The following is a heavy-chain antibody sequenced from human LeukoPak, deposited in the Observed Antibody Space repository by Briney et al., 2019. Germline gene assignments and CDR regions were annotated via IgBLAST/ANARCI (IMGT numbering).Heavy chain of an antibody. Sequence: PSETLSLTCAVYGGSFSGYYWSWIRQPPGKGLEWIGEINHSGSTNYNPSLKSRVTISVDTSKNQFSLKLSSVTAADTAVYYCERAPMPDYWGQGTPVTVSS. D-gene: IGHD2-2*01. CDR2: INHSGST. J-gene: IGHJ4*02. CDR3: ERAPMPDY. V-gene: IGHV4-34*01. CDR1: GGSFSGYY.